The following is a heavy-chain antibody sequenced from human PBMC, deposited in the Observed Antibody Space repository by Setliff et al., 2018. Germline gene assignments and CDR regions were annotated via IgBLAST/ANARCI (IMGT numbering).Heavy chain of an antibody. Sequence: GGSLRLSCSVSGITFKNARMTWVRQAPGKGPEWVGRIKSSREGATSDYGAPAKGRFTISRDDSKNMIYLQMNNLKTEDTGFYYCTTGPRDSRNYLNWFDPWGQGTLVTVSS. CDR2: IKSSREGATS. D-gene: IGHD4-4*01. CDR3: TTGPRDSRNYLNWFDP. CDR1: GITFKNAR. J-gene: IGHJ5*02. V-gene: IGHV3-15*01.